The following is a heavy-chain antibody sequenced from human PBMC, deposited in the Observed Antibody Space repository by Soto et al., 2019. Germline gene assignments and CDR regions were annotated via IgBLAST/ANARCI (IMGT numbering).Heavy chain of an antibody. CDR3: ARSVEGHFDY. J-gene: IGHJ4*02. CDR1: GFTFSVYS. Sequence: EVRLVESGGALVQRGGSLRLSCVASGFTFSVYSMNWVRQAPGKGLEWFSYITSDTKTIKYADSVKGRFTISRDNAKNSVYLQMNSLRDEDTAVYYCARSVEGHFDYWGQGTVVTVSS. D-gene: IGHD6-19*01. V-gene: IGHV3-48*02. CDR2: ITSDTKTI.